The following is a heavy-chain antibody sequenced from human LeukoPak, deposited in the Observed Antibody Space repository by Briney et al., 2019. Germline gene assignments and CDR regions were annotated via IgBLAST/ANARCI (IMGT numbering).Heavy chain of an antibody. V-gene: IGHV4-34*01. CDR3: ARGYYGSGSPLNWFDP. Sequence: SETLPLTCAVYGGSFSGYYWSWIRQPPGKGLEWIGSIYYSGSTYYNPSLKSRVTISVDTSKNQFSLKLSSVTAADTAVYYCARGYYGSGSPLNWFDPWGQGTLVTVSS. CDR2: IYYSGST. CDR1: GGSFSGYY. D-gene: IGHD3-10*01. J-gene: IGHJ5*02.